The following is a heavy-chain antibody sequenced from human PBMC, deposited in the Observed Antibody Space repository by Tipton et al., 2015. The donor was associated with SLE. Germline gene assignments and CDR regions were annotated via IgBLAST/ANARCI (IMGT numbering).Heavy chain of an antibody. V-gene: IGHV4-34*01. Sequence: TLSLTCAVYGGSFSGYYWSWIRQPPGKGLEWIGEINQSGSTNYNPSLKSRVTISVDTSKNQFSLKLSSVTAADTAVYYCARGGLYCSGGSCYDDYWGQGTLVTVSS. CDR1: GGSFSGYY. D-gene: IGHD2-15*01. J-gene: IGHJ4*02. CDR3: ARGGLYCSGGSCYDDY. CDR2: INQSGST.